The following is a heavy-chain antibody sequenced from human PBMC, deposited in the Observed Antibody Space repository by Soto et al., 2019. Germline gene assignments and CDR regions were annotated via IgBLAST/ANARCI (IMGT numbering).Heavy chain of an antibody. Sequence: GGSLRLSCAASGFTFNSYAMNWVRQAPGKGLEWVSGISGSGGSTNYADSVKGRFTISRDNSKKMLYLQMNSLRAEDTAIYYCANSYSERYFDYWGHGTLVTVSS. CDR3: ANSYSERYFDY. V-gene: IGHV3-23*01. CDR1: GFTFNSYA. CDR2: ISGSGGST. D-gene: IGHD1-26*01. J-gene: IGHJ4*01.